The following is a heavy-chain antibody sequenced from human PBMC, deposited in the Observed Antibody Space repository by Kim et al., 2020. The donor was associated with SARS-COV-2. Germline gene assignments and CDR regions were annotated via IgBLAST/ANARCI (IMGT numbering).Heavy chain of an antibody. CDR3: GRDLVASGVDH. D-gene: IGHD2-15*01. V-gene: IGHV1-2*02. CDR2: AT. J-gene: IGHJ4*02. Sequence: ATNYAQKFQASVTMTRDTSISTLYMELSRLRSDDTAVFYCGRDLVASGVDHWGQGTLVTVSS.